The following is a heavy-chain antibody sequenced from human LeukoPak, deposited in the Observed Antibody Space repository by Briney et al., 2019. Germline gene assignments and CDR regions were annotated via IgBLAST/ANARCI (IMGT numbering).Heavy chain of an antibody. CDR2: IYHSGST. CDR1: GGSISSYY. Sequence: PSETLSLTCTVSGGSISSYYWSWIRQPPGKGLEWIGYIYHSGSTYYNPSLKSRVTISVDTSKNQFSLKLSSVTAADTAVYYCARARSPDIVATTFDYWGQGTLVTVSS. CDR3: ARARSPDIVATTFDY. J-gene: IGHJ4*02. V-gene: IGHV4-59*12. D-gene: IGHD5-12*01.